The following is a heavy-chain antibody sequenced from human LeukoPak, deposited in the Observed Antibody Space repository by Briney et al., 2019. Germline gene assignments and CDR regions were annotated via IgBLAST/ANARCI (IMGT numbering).Heavy chain of an antibody. Sequence: SETLSLTCSVSGDSISSYYWTWIRQPPGKGLEWIGASYNSDSTDYNHSLKSRVTISVDTDKNQFSLNLNSVTGADPAVYCCASRVSSGSSWYRLFELGGEGTLVTVSS. CDR3: ASRVSSGSSWYRLFEL. J-gene: IGHJ4*02. CDR1: GDSISSYY. D-gene: IGHD6-13*01. V-gene: IGHV4-59*01. CDR2: SYNSDST.